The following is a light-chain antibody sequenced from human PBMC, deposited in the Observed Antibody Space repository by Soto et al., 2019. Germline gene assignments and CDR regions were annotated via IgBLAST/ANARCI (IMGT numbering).Light chain of an antibody. J-gene: IGKJ5*01. V-gene: IGKV1-5*01. Sequence: DIQMTQSPSTLSASVGDRVTITCRASQSLSRSLAWYQQKSGKAPKLLIYDASSLESGVPSRFSGSGFGTEFTLTISSLQPEDFATYYCQQANSCPITFDQGTRLEIK. CDR3: QQANSCPIT. CDR1: QSLSRS. CDR2: DAS.